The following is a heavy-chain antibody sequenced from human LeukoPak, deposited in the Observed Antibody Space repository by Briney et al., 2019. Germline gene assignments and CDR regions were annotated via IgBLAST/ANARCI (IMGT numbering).Heavy chain of an antibody. Sequence: PGGSLRLSCAASGFTVSSNYMSWVRQAPGKGLEWVSVIYSGGSTYYADSVKGRFTISRDNSKNTLYLQMNSLRAEDTAVYYCARADCSSTSCYDYYYYYGMDVWGQGTTVTVSS. CDR2: IYSGGST. V-gene: IGHV3-66*02. CDR1: GFTVSSNY. D-gene: IGHD2-2*01. J-gene: IGHJ6*02. CDR3: ARADCSSTSCYDYYYYYGMDV.